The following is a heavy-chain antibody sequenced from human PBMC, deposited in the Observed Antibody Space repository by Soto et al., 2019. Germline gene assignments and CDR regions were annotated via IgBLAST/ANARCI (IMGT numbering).Heavy chain of an antibody. CDR1: GFTFSDYY. CDR3: ARDSSRIAAAAHYYYYGMDV. CDR2: ISSSGSTI. V-gene: IGHV3-11*01. J-gene: IGHJ6*02. D-gene: IGHD6-13*01. Sequence: QVQLVESGGGLVKPGGSLRLSCAASGFTFSDYYMSWIRQAPGKGLEWVSYISSSGSTIYYADSVKGRFTISRDNAKNSLYLQMNSLRAEDTAVHYCARDSSRIAAAAHYYYYGMDVWGQGTTVTVSS.